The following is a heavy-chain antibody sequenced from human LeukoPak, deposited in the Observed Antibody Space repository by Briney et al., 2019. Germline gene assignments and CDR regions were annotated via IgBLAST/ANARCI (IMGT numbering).Heavy chain of an antibody. J-gene: IGHJ6*03. CDR3: ARDLTDPPYYYYYIDV. Sequence: KSGGSLRLSCAASGFTFSNFNMNWVRQAPGKGLEWVSCISSSGYSIYYADSVKGRFTISGDNAKNSLYLQMNSLRAEDTAVYYCARDLTDPPYYYYYIDVWGKGTTVTISS. V-gene: IGHV3-21*01. CDR1: GFTFSNFN. CDR2: ISSSGYSI.